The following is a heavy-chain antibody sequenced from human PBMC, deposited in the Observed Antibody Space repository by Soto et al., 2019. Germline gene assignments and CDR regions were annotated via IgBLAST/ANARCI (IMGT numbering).Heavy chain of an antibody. V-gene: IGHV4-39*01. CDR1: GGSISSSSYY. Sequence: SETLSLTCTVSGGSISSSSYYWGWIRQPPGKGLEWIGSIYYSGSTYYNPSLKSRVTISVDTSKNQFSLKLSSVTAADTAVYYCARQGRILYYYGSGSHKKARWFDPWGQGTLVTVSS. CDR2: IYYSGST. J-gene: IGHJ5*02. CDR3: ARQGRILYYYGSGSHKKARWFDP. D-gene: IGHD3-10*01.